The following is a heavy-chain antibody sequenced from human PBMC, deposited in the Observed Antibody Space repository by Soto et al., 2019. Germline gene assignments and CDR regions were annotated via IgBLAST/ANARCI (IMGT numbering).Heavy chain of an antibody. J-gene: IGHJ6*03. CDR3: AKVKSGYDYDYYYYMDV. CDR1: GFTVSSNY. CDR2: IYSGGST. V-gene: IGHV3-53*04. D-gene: IGHD5-12*01. Sequence: EVQLVESGGGLVQPGGSLRLSCAASGFTVSSNYMSWVRQAPGKGLEWVSVIYSGGSTYYADSVKGRFTISRHNSKNTLYLQMNSLRAEDTAVYYCAKVKSGYDYDYYYYMDVWGKGTTVTVSS.